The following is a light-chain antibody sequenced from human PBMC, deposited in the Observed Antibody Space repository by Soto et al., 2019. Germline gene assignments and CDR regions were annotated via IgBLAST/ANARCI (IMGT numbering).Light chain of an antibody. V-gene: IGKV1-5*01. CDR3: QQYNSYST. CDR2: DAS. Sequence: DIQMTQSPSTLSASVGDRVTITCRASQSISTWLAWYQQKPGKAPKLLIYDASSLESGVPSRFSGSGSRTEFTLTISSLQPEDFASYYCQQYNSYSTFGQGTKV. J-gene: IGKJ1*01. CDR1: QSISTW.